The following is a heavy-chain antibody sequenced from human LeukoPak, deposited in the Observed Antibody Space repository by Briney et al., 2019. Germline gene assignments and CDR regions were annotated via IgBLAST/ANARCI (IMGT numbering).Heavy chain of an antibody. V-gene: IGHV4-34*01. Sequence: SETLSLTCAVYGGSFSGYYWSWIRQPPGKGLKWIGEINHRGSTNYNPSLKSRVTISVDTSKNQFSLKLSSVTAADTAVYYCARGGTYSSGWQGYYFDYWGQGTLVTVSS. J-gene: IGHJ4*02. CDR1: GGSFSGYY. D-gene: IGHD6-19*01. CDR2: INHRGST. CDR3: ARGGTYSSGWQGYYFDY.